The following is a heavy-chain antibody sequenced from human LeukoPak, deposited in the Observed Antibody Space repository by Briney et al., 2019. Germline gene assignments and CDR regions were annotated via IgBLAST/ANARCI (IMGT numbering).Heavy chain of an antibody. CDR2: VYVSERS. D-gene: IGHD3-22*01. V-gene: IGHV4-4*07. CDR1: GDSISGYH. J-gene: IGHJ4*02. CDR3: ARDRSGYYRDSSSGFYPRGYYFDY. Sequence: SETLSLTCSVSGDSISGYHWNWVRQSVGKGLQWIGRVYVSERSYYNPSFKSRVTMSLDTSKNQFSLKLSSVTAADTPVYYCARDRSGYYRDSSSGFYPRGYYFDYWGQGTLVTVSS.